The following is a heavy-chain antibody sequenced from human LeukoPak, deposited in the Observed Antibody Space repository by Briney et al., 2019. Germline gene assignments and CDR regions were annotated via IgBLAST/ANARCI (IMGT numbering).Heavy chain of an antibody. CDR3: AKDHRSGNYYYGMDV. CDR2: ISYDGSNK. CDR1: GFTFSTYG. V-gene: IGHV3-30*18. Sequence: GGSLRLSCAASGFTFSTYGMHWVRQAPGKGLEWVAVISYDGSNKYYADSVKGRFTISRDNSKNSLYLQMNSLRAEDTAVYYCAKDHRSGNYYYGMDVWGQGTTVTVSS. D-gene: IGHD6-19*01. J-gene: IGHJ6*02.